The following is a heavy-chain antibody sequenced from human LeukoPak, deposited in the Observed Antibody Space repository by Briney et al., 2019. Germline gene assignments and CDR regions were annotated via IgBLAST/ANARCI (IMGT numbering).Heavy chain of an antibody. CDR1: GGSFSGYY. J-gene: IGHJ4*02. V-gene: IGHV4-34*01. CDR3: ARLGRLSSGWALHFDY. Sequence: SETLSLTCAVYGGSFSGYYWSWIRQPPGKGLEWIGEINHSGSTNYNPSLKSRVTISVDTSKNQFSLKLSSVTAADTAVYYCARLGRLSSGWALHFDYWGQGTLVTVSS. D-gene: IGHD6-19*01. CDR2: INHSGST.